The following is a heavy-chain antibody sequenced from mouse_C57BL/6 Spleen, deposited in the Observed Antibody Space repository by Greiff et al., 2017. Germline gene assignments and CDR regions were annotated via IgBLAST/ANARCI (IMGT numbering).Heavy chain of an antibody. J-gene: IGHJ2*01. Sequence: EVKVIESGGGLVQPKGSLKLSCAASGFSFNTYAMNWVRQAPGKGLEWVARIRSKSNNYATYYADSVKDRFTISRDDSESMLYLQMNNLKTEDTAMYYCVRELAYYFDYWGQGTTLTVSS. CDR3: VRELAYYFDY. CDR2: IRSKSNNYAT. V-gene: IGHV10-1*01. CDR1: GFSFNTYA.